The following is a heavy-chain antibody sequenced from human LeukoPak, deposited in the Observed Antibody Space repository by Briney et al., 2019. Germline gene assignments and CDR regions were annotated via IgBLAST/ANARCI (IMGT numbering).Heavy chain of an antibody. V-gene: IGHV4-39*07. J-gene: IGHJ4*02. CDR1: GGSISSSSYY. CDR2: IYYSGST. D-gene: IGHD1-26*01. CDR3: ARTVSGSYYSFDY. Sequence: ETLSLTCTVSGGSISSSSYYWGWIRQPPGKGLEWIGSIYYSGSTYYNPSLKSRVTISVDTSKNQFSLKLSSVTAADTAVYYCARTVSGSYYSFDYWGQGTLVTVSS.